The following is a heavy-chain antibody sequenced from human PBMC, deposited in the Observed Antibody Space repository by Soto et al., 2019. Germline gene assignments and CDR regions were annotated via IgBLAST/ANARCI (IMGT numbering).Heavy chain of an antibody. CDR3: ARLGSLLQPIDY. V-gene: IGHV5-51*01. CDR2: IFPRDSDT. J-gene: IGHJ6*02. CDR1: GYTFTNYW. Sequence: PGESLKISCQTSGYTFTNYWIGWVRHMPGRGLEWMGLIFPRDSDTRYNSSFEGQVTISSDRSIATAYLQWTSLKASDTAIYFCARLGSLLQPIDYWGQGTTVTV. D-gene: IGHD4-4*01.